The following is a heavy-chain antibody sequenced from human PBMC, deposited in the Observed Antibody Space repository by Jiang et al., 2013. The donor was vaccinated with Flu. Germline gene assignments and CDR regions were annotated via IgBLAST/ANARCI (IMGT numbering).Heavy chain of an antibody. CDR2: INPSSGDT. J-gene: IGHJ4*02. V-gene: IGHV1-46*03. D-gene: IGHD3-10*01. CDR1: GYTSASYY. Sequence: SGAEVKKPGASAKVSCKASGYTSASYYLHWVRQAPGQGLEWMGIINPSSGDTTYTQKFQGRVTMTRDTSTSTVYMELSSLRSEDTAVYYCARAVGGSSARFFDSWGQGTLVTVSS. CDR3: ARAVGGSSARFFDS.